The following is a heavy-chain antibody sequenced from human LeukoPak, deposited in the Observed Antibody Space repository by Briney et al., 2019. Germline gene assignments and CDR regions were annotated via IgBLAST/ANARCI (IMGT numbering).Heavy chain of an antibody. CDR3: AKEGSYYSYYFDY. Sequence: TGGSLRLSCAASGFTSSSYAMSWVRQAPGKGLEWVSAISGSGGSTYYADSVKGRFTISRDNSKNTLYLQMNSLGAEDTAVYYCAKEGSYYSYYFDYWGQGTLVTVSS. D-gene: IGHD3-10*01. CDR1: GFTSSSYA. J-gene: IGHJ4*02. V-gene: IGHV3-23*01. CDR2: ISGSGGST.